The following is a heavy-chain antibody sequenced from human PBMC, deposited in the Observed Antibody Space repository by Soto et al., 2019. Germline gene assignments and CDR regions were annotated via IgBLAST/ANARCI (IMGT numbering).Heavy chain of an antibody. V-gene: IGHV3-30-3*01. CDR1: GFTFSSYA. J-gene: IGHJ4*02. D-gene: IGHD6-19*01. Sequence: QVQLVESGGGVVQPGRSLRLSCAASGFTFSSYAMHWVRQAPGKGLEWVAVISYDGSNKYYADSVKGRFTISRDNSKNTLYLQMNSLRAEDTAVYYCARSPGLAVAGLDYWGQGTLVTVSS. CDR2: ISYDGSNK. CDR3: ARSPGLAVAGLDY.